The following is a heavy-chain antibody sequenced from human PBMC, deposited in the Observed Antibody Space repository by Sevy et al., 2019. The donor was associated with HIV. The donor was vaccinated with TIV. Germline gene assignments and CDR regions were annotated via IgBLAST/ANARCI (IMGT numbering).Heavy chain of an antibody. J-gene: IGHJ6*02. D-gene: IGHD2-2*02. CDR1: GYTFTDYY. V-gene: IGHV1-2*02. Sequence: ASVKVSSKASGYTFTDYYIHWVRQAPGQGLEWMGWITPKSGGTNCAQKFHGRVTMTRDTSISTAYMELSRLRSDDTAVYYCARVVEPAGIDPYYYGVDVWGPGATVTVSS. CDR2: ITPKSGGT. CDR3: ARVVEPAGIDPYYYGVDV.